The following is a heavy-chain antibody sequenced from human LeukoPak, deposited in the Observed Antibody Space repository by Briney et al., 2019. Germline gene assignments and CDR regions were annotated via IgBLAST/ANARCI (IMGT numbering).Heavy chain of an antibody. D-gene: IGHD1-26*01. Sequence: GGSLRLSCAASGFTFSSYDMSWVRQAPGMGLEWVSGISAAGDMTYYADSVKGRFTIPRDNSKNMLYLQMNSLRAEDTAVYYCATDSGNSPFDYWGQGTLVIVSS. CDR2: ISAAGDMT. CDR1: GFTFSSYD. CDR3: ATDSGNSPFDY. V-gene: IGHV3-23*01. J-gene: IGHJ4*02.